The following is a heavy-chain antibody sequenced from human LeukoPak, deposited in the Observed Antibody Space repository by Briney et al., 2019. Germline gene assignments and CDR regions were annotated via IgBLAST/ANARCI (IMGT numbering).Heavy chain of an antibody. Sequence: SVKVSCKASGGTFSSYAISWVRQAPGQGLEWMGRIIPILGIANYAQKFQGRVTITADKSTSTAYMELSSPRSEDTAVYYCARVSSGWYCDYWGQGTLVTVSS. V-gene: IGHV1-69*04. D-gene: IGHD6-19*01. CDR1: GGTFSSYA. CDR2: IIPILGIA. J-gene: IGHJ4*02. CDR3: ARVSSGWYCDY.